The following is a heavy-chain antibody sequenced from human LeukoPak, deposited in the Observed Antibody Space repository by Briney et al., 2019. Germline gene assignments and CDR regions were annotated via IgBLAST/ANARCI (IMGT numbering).Heavy chain of an antibody. Sequence: GGSLRLSCAASGFTFSSYTMHWVRQAPGKGLEWVAFISTSSSYIYYADSVKGRFTISRDNAKKSLYLQMNSLRAEDTAVYYCARDRITDFWSGYYTNYFDYWGQGTLVTVSS. CDR1: GFTFSSYT. J-gene: IGHJ4*02. CDR2: ISTSSSYI. V-gene: IGHV3-21*01. D-gene: IGHD3-3*01. CDR3: ARDRITDFWSGYYTNYFDY.